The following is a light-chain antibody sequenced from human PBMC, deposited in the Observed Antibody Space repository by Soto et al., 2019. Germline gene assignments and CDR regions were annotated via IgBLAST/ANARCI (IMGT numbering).Light chain of an antibody. V-gene: IGLV2-14*01. J-gene: IGLJ2*01. CDR3: RSYTSSSTRV. CDR1: SSDIGGYNY. CDR2: GVS. Sequence: QSALTQPASVSGSPGQSITISCTGTSSDIGGYNYVSWYQQHPGKAPKLMIYGVSDRPSGVSTRFSGSRSGNTASLTISGLQAEDEADYYCRSYTSSSTRVFGGGTKVTVL.